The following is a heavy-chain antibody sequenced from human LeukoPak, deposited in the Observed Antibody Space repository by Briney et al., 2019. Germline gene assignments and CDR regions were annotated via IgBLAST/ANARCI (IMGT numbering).Heavy chain of an antibody. J-gene: IGHJ5*02. CDR2: IYTSGST. V-gene: IGHV4-4*09. Sequence: SETLSLTCTVSGGSISSYYWSWTRQPPGKGLEWIGYIYTSGSTNYNPPLKSRVTISVDTSKNQFSLKLSSVTAADTAVYYCARWMRYSYGDTWGQGTLVTVSS. CDR1: GGSISSYY. D-gene: IGHD5-18*01. CDR3: ARWMRYSYGDT.